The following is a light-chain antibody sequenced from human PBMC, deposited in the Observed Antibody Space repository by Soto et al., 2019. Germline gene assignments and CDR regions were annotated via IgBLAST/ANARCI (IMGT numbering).Light chain of an antibody. CDR3: LQDYNYPYT. CDR2: TAS. Sequence: IQMTQSPSSLSASVGDRVTITCRASQDIRGYVGWYQHKPWKAPELLIYTASSLDNGVPSRFSGRRSGTDFTLTISSLQPEDSATYYCLQDYNYPYTFGQGSKLEIK. J-gene: IGKJ2*01. V-gene: IGKV1-6*01. CDR1: QDIRGY.